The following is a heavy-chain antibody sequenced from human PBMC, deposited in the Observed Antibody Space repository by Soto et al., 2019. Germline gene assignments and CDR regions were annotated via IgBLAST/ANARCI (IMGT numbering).Heavy chain of an antibody. J-gene: IGHJ4*02. CDR2: IPYDGSNK. D-gene: IGHD4-17*01. V-gene: IGHV3-30*03. CDR3: ATSTVLPSTTRYCFDY. CDR1: GFTFSSYG. Sequence: PGGSLRLSCAASGFTFSSYGMRWVRQTPGKGLEWVAVIPYDGSNKYYADSVKGRFTISRDNSKNTLYLQMNSLRPEDTAVDYYATSTVLPSTTRYCFDYCGQGTLVIVSS.